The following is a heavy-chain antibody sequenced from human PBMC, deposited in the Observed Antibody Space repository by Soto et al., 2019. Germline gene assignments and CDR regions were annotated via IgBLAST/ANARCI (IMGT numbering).Heavy chain of an antibody. D-gene: IGHD2-2*01. Sequence: QVQLQESGPGLVKPSETMSLTCTVSDGSISSYYWSWIRQHPGKGLEWIGYIYYSGSTNYNPSLKSRVTISIDTSTNQFSLKLTSVTAADTAIYYCARHDCSSTSCYCGGWFDPWGQGTLVTVSS. CDR3: ARHDCSSTSCYCGGWFDP. V-gene: IGHV4-59*01. J-gene: IGHJ5*02. CDR1: DGSISSYY. CDR2: IYYSGST.